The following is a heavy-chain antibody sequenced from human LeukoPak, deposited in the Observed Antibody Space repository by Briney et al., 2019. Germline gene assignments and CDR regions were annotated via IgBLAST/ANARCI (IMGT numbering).Heavy chain of an antibody. CDR1: GGSISSGGYY. Sequence: SQTLSLTCTVSGGSISSGGYYWSWIRQHPGKGLEWIGYIYYSGSTYYNPSLKSRVTISVDTSKNQFSLKLGSVTAADTAVYYCHTTSGLEMAPSAFDIWGQGTMVTVSS. CDR3: HTTSGLEMAPSAFDI. V-gene: IGHV4-31*03. CDR2: IYYSGST. J-gene: IGHJ3*02. D-gene: IGHD5-24*01.